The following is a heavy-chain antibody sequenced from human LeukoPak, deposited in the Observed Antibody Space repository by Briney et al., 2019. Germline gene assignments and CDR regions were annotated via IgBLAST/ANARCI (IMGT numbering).Heavy chain of an antibody. V-gene: IGHV3-21*01. Sequence: PGGSLRLSCAASGFTFSSYSMNWVRQAPGKGLEWVSSISSSSSYIYYADSVKGRFTISRDNSKNTLYLQMNSLRAEDTAVYYCAKGSIVVVPAAIHEYFQHWGQGTLVTVSS. CDR1: GFTFSSYS. CDR2: ISSSSSYI. CDR3: AKGSIVVVPAAIHEYFQH. J-gene: IGHJ1*01. D-gene: IGHD2-2*02.